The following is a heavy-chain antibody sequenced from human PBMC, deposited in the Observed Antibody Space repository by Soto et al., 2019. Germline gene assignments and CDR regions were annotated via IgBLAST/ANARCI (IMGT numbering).Heavy chain of an antibody. CDR2: ISYDGSNK. D-gene: IGHD1-26*01. CDR1: GFTFSSYA. Sequence: GGSLRLSCAASGFTFSSYAMHWVRQAPGKGLEWVAVISYDGSNKYYPDSVKGRFTISRDNSKNTLYLQMNSLRAEDTAVYYCARDHNSGSYLRRPDLFDYWGQGTLVTVSS. CDR3: ARDHNSGSYLRRPDLFDY. V-gene: IGHV3-30-3*01. J-gene: IGHJ4*02.